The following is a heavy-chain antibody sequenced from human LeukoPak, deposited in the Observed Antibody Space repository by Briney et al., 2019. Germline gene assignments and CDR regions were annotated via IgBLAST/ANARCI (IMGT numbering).Heavy chain of an antibody. J-gene: IGHJ4*02. D-gene: IGHD1-26*01. CDR1: GCTFTGYY. Sequence: ASVKVSCKASGCTFTGYYMHWVRQAPGQGLEWMGWINPNSGGTNYAQKIQGRVTMTRDTSISTAYMELSRLRSDDTAVYYCARVAVGAEYFDYWGQGTLVTVSS. V-gene: IGHV1-2*02. CDR3: ARVAVGAEYFDY. CDR2: INPNSGGT.